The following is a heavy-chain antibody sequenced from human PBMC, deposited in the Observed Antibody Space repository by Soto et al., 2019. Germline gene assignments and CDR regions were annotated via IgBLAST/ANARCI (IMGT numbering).Heavy chain of an antibody. CDR2: ISAYNGNK. V-gene: IGHV1-18*01. D-gene: IGHD6-13*01. CDR1: GYTFTSYG. CDR3: ARAEVAAGTLGVGY. Sequence: QVQLVQSGAEVKKPGASVKVSCKASGYTFTSYGISWVRQAPGQGLEWMGWISAYNGNKNYAQKLQGRVTMTTTTSTSTAYMELRSLRSDGTAVYYCARAEVAAGTLGVGYWGQGTLVTVCS. J-gene: IGHJ4*02.